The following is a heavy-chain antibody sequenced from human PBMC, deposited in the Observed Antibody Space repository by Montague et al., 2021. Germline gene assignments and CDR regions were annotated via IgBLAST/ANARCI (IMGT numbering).Heavy chain of an antibody. J-gene: IGHJ5*02. D-gene: IGHD2-8*01. Sequence: TLSLTCTVSGGSISSGNYYWSWIRQPPGKGLEWIGYISYSGSTYYNPSLKSRVTISVDTSKNQLFLRLGSVTAADTAVYFCARVKMGYDPWGRGTLVTVSS. V-gene: IGHV4-30-4*01. CDR2: ISYSGST. CDR1: GGSISSGNYY. CDR3: ARVKMGYDP.